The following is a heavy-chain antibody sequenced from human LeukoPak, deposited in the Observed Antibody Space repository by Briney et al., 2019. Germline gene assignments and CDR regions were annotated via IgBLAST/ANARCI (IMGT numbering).Heavy chain of an antibody. D-gene: IGHD3-10*01. J-gene: IGHJ4*02. CDR2: MNPNSGNT. V-gene: IGHV1-8*01. CDR3: ARPTRLLWFLLY. CDR1: GYTFTSYD. Sequence: GASVKVSRKASGYTFTSYDINWVRQATGQGLEWMGWMNPNSGNTGYAQKFQGRVTMTRNTSISTAYMELSSLRSEDTAVYYCARPTRLLWFLLYWGQGTLVTVSS.